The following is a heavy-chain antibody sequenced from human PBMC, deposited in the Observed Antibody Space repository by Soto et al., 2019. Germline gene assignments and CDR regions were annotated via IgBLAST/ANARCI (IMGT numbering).Heavy chain of an antibody. V-gene: IGHV3-33*08. CDR1: GFTFRNFG. J-gene: IGHJ6*02. CDR3: ARDGDIQGGPPPKNYAMDV. Sequence: QVRLVESGGGVVQPGRSLRLSCSASGFTFRNFGFHWVRQAPGNGLEWVALIWYDGSNKYYAESLKGRVSISRDNSKDTLYLEMKSLTFEDTAVYYCARDGDIQGGPPPKNYAMDVWGQGTTVTVSS. D-gene: IGHD5-12*01. CDR2: IWYDGSNK.